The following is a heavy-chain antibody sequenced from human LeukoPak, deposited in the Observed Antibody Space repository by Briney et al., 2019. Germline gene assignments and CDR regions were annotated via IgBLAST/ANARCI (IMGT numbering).Heavy chain of an antibody. J-gene: IGHJ4*02. D-gene: IGHD3-22*01. CDR1: GFTFSSYG. CDR2: IRYDGSNK. Sequence: GGSLRLSCAASGFTFSSYGMHWVRQAPGKGLEWVAFIRYDGSNKYYADSVKGRFTISRDNAKNTLYLQMNSMRAEDTAVYYCSTGYSSGYYPDYWGQGTLVTVSS. V-gene: IGHV3-30*02. CDR3: STGYSSGYYPDY.